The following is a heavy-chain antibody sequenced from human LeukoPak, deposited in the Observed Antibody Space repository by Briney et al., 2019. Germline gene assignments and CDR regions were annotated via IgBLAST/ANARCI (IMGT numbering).Heavy chain of an antibody. CDR3: AKDIAVAALDGAY. V-gene: IGHV3-74*01. J-gene: IGHJ4*02. CDR2: IKGDERST. D-gene: IGHD6-19*01. Sequence: GGSLRLSCAASGFTFSSYWLHWVRQAPGKGLVWVSRIKGDERSTNYADSVKGRFTISRDNAKNTVYLETNSLRAEDTAVYYCAKDIAVAALDGAYWGQGTLVTVSS. CDR1: GFTFSSYW.